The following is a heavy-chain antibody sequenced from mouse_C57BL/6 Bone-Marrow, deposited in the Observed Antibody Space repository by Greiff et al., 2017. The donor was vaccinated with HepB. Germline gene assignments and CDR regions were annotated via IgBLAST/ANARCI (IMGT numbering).Heavy chain of an antibody. J-gene: IGHJ2*01. CDR3: ARSRIDY. V-gene: IGHV1-81*01. Sequence: QVQLKQSGAELARPGASVKLSCKASGYTFKSYGISWVKQRNGQGLEWIGEIYPRSGNTYYNEKFKGKATLTAYTSSSTAYMELRSLTSEDSAVYFCARSRIDYWGQGTTLTVSS. CDR1: GYTFKSYG. CDR2: IYPRSGNT.